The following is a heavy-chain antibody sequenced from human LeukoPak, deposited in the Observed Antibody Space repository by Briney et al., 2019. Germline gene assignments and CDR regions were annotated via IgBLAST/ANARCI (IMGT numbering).Heavy chain of an antibody. J-gene: IGHJ4*02. V-gene: IGHV1-18*01. Sequence: ASVKVSCKASGYTFTNYGINWVRQAPGQGLEWMGWISAYNANTNYAQKFQGRVTMTTDISTRTAYMEPRGLGSDDTAVFYCARSAPMAPFDYWGQGTLVTVSS. D-gene: IGHD3-10*01. CDR1: GYTFTNYG. CDR3: ARSAPMAPFDY. CDR2: ISAYNANT.